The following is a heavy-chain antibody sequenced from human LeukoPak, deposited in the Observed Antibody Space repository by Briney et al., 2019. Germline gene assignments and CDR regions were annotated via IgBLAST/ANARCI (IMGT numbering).Heavy chain of an antibody. Sequence: SETLSLTCTVSGGSISSYYWSWIRQPAGPALEWIGRIYTSGTITYNPSLKSRVTMSVDTSKNQFSLKLISVTAADTAVYYCARGSIWFDPWGQGTLVTVSS. CDR2: IYTSGTI. CDR3: ARGSIWFDP. V-gene: IGHV4-4*07. CDR1: GGSISSYY. D-gene: IGHD3-3*02. J-gene: IGHJ5*02.